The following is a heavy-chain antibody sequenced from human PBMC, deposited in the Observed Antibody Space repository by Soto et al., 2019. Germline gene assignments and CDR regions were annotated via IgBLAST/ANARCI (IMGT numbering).Heavy chain of an antibody. V-gene: IGHV3-48*02. J-gene: IGHJ3*02. Sequence: PGGSLRLSCAVSGFTFSSYSMNWVRQAPGKGLEWVAYINKISNEIDYVDSVKGRFTISSDNAKRSLYLEMNSLRDEDTAVYYCARDSGYAFDIWGQGTMVTVSS. CDR1: GFTFSSYS. CDR3: ARDSGYAFDI. CDR2: INKISNEI. D-gene: IGHD5-12*01.